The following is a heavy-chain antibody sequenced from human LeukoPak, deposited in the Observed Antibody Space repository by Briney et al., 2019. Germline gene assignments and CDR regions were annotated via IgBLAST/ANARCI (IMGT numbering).Heavy chain of an antibody. CDR2: IRNKASRYTT. V-gene: IGHV3-72*01. Sequence: PGGSLRLSCAASGFPFSNYYMVWVPQAPGQGLEWVGRIRNKASRYTTEYAASVKGRFTISRDDSKNSLYLQMNSLKTEDTAVYYCAGSVSGTWPYWGQGTLVTVS. CDR3: AGSVSGTWPY. J-gene: IGHJ4*02. CDR1: GFPFSNYY. D-gene: IGHD2-15*01.